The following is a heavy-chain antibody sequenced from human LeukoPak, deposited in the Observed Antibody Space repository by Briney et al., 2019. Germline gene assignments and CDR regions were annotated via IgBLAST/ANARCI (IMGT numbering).Heavy chain of an antibody. J-gene: IGHJ4*02. CDR3: ARGVEPLAANTLAY. V-gene: IGHV3-53*01. D-gene: IGHD1-14*01. CDR1: GFTVITND. CDR2: LYSDGNT. Sequence: PGGSLRLSCAASGFTVITNDMTSVRQAPGKGLECVSVLYSDGNTKYADSVQGRFTISRDNSKNTLYLEMNSLSPDDTAVYYCARGVEPLAANTLAYWGQGTLVTVSS.